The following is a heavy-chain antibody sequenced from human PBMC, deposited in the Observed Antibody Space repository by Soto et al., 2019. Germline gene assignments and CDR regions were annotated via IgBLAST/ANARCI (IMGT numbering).Heavy chain of an antibody. Sequence: EVQLVESGGGLVKPGGSLRLSCAASGFTFSSYSMNWVRQAPGKGLEWVSSISSSSSYIYYADSVKGRFTISRDNAKNSLYLQMNSLRAEDTAVYYCARLVYGDYAWFDPWGQGTLVTVSS. CDR2: ISSSSSYI. J-gene: IGHJ5*02. V-gene: IGHV3-21*01. CDR1: GFTFSSYS. D-gene: IGHD4-17*01. CDR3: ARLVYGDYAWFDP.